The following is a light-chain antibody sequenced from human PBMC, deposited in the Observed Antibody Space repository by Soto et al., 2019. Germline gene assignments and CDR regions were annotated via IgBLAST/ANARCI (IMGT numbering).Light chain of an antibody. CDR1: QNIATF. Sequence: QMTQSPSSLSASVGDRVTITCRASQNIATFLNWYQQRLGKAPKLMIYAASDLKSGVPSRFSGSGSGTDFTLTISSLQPEDFATYYCQQSYVGPQTFGQGPKVEI. V-gene: IGKV1-39*01. CDR2: AAS. J-gene: IGKJ1*01. CDR3: QQSYVGPQT.